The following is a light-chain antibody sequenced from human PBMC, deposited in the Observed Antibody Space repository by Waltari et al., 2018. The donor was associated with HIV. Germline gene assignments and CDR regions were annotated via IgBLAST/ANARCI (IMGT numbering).Light chain of an antibody. V-gene: IGKV2D-29*01. CDR1: QSLLHNAGRTS. CDR3: MQSMQLPLT. Sequence: DIVMTQPPLSLSVPPGQPSSISCTSIQSLLHNAGRTSLYWILQKPGQPPNVLIYEVSNRFSGVPGRFTGSGSGTNFTLKVSRVEAEDVGLYYCMQSMQLPLTFGGGTKVEIK. J-gene: IGKJ4*01. CDR2: EVS.